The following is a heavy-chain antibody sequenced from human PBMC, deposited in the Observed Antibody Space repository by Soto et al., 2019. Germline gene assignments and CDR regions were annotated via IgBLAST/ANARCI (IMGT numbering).Heavy chain of an antibody. CDR3: ARAMVVTKNWVDP. V-gene: IGHV4-30-4*01. CDR1: GGSISSGDYY. D-gene: IGHD2-21*02. Sequence: QVQLQESGPGLVKPSQTLSLTCTVSGGSISSGDYYWSWIRQPPGKGLEWIGYIYYSGSTYYNPSLKRRVTIEVDTSKNQFSLKLSSVTAADPAVYYCARAMVVTKNWVDPWGQGTLVTVSS. J-gene: IGHJ5*02. CDR2: IYYSGST.